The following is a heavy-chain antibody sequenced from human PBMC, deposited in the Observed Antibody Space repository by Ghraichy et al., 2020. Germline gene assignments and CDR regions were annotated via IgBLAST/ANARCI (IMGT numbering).Heavy chain of an antibody. CDR2: INHSGST. D-gene: IGHD3-16*01. V-gene: IGHV4-34*01. Sequence: SETLSLTCAVYGGSFSGYYWSWIRQPPGKGLEWIGEINHSGSTNYNPSLKSRVTISVDTSKNQFSLKLSSVTAADTAVYYCASSGSGGGFPSWSSPRRRLGYYGMDVWGQGTTVTVSS. J-gene: IGHJ6*02. CDR3: ASSGSGGGFPSWSSPRRRLGYYGMDV. CDR1: GGSFSGYY.